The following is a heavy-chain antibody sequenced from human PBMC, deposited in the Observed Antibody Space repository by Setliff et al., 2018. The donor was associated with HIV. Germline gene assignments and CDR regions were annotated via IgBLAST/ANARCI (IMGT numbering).Heavy chain of an antibody. CDR1: GFTFSSYW. D-gene: IGHD5-12*01. CDR2: IKQDGSEK. J-gene: IGHJ4*02. V-gene: IGHV3-7*03. Sequence: GGSLRLSCAASGFTFSSYWMSWVRQAPGKGLEWVANIKQDGSEKYYVDSVRGRFTISRDNAKNSLYLQMNSLRAEDTAVYYCATSWRDGYPGDYWGQGTLVTVSS. CDR3: ATSWRDGYPGDY.